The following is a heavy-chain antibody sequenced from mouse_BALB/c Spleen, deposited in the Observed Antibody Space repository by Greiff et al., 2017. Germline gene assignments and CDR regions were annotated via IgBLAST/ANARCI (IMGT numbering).Heavy chain of an antibody. J-gene: IGHJ2*01. CDR3: ARDYDYGSLFDY. V-gene: IGHV1-4*01. D-gene: IGHD2-4*01. CDR1: GYTFTSYT. CDR2: INPSSGYT. Sequence: VMLVESGAELAKPGASVKMSCKASGYTFTSYTMHWVKQRPGQGLEWIGYINPSSGYTNYNQKFKDKATLTADKSSSTAYMQLSSLTSEDSAVYYCARDYDYGSLFDYWGQGTTLTVSS.